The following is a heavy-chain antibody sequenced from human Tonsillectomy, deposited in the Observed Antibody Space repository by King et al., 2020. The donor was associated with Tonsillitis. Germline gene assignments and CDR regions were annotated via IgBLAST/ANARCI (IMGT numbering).Heavy chain of an antibody. Sequence: VQLVESGGGVVQPGRSLRLSCAASGFTFSSYGMHWVRQAPGKGLEWGAVISYDGSNKYYADSVKGRFTISRDNSKNTLYLQMNSLRAEDTAVYYCTRDRDDYIFDYWGQGKLVTVSS. V-gene: IGHV3-33*05. J-gene: IGHJ4*02. CDR2: ISYDGSNK. CDR1: GFTFSSYG. CDR3: TRDRDDYIFDY. D-gene: IGHD4/OR15-4a*01.